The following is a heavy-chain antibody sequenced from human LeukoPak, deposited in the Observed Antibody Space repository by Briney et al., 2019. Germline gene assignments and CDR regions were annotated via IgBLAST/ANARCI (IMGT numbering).Heavy chain of an antibody. J-gene: IGHJ4*02. CDR3: ARGATRGYCSSTSCYRSYYFDY. V-gene: IGHV4-34*01. D-gene: IGHD2-2*02. CDR1: GFTVSSNY. Sequence: PGGSLRLSCAASGFTVSSNYMSWIRQPPGKGLEWIGEINHSGSTNYNPSLKSRVTISVDTSKNQFSLKLSSVTAADTAVYYCARGATRGYCSSTSCYRSYYFDYWGQGTLVTVSS. CDR2: INHSGST.